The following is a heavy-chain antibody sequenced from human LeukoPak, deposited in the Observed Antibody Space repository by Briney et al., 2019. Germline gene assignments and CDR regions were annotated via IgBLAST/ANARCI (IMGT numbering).Heavy chain of an antibody. CDR3: ARGPYSSGWYGLDY. Sequence: ASVKLSCKAPGFTFTYYYMYWVRQAPGQGLEWMGLINTSGGSKSYVQELQGRVTMTRDTSTSTVYMELSSLRSEDTAVYYCARGPYSSGWYGLDYWGQGTLVTVSS. D-gene: IGHD6-19*01. CDR1: GFTFTYYY. V-gene: IGHV1-46*04. J-gene: IGHJ4*02. CDR2: INTSGGSK.